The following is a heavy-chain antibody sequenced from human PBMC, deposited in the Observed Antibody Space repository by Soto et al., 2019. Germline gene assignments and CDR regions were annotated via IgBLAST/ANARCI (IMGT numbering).Heavy chain of an antibody. V-gene: IGHV3-11*01. CDR2: ITSSGSTI. CDR1: GFTFSDYY. D-gene: IGHD6-19*01. CDR3: ARDHQLSAVAGVDY. J-gene: IGHJ4*02. Sequence: PGGSLRLSCAASGFTFSDYYMSWIRQAPGKGLEWVSYITSSGSTIYYADSVKGRFTISRDNARNSLYLQKNSLRAEDTAVYYCARDHQLSAVAGVDYWGQGTLVTVSS.